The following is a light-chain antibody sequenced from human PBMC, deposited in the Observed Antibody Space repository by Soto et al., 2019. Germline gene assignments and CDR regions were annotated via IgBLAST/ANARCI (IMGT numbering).Light chain of an antibody. J-gene: IGKJ1*01. CDR2: GAS. CDR3: QQYGSSPWT. CDR1: QSVSSSY. Sequence: DIVLTQSPATLSLSPGESATLSCPASQSVSSSYLAWYQQKPGQAPRLLIYGASSRATGIPDRFSGSGSGTDFTLTISRLEPEDFAVYYCQQYGSSPWTFGQGTKVDIK. V-gene: IGKV3-20*01.